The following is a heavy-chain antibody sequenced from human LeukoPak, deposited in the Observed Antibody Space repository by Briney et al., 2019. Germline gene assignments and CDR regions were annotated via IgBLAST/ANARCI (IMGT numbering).Heavy chain of an antibody. Sequence: GGSLRLSCAASGFTFSSYSMNWVRQAPGKGLEWVSSISSSSSYIYYADSVKGRFTISRDNAKNSLYLQMNSLRAEDTAVYYCARGFMGLLWTFDYWGQGTLVTVSP. V-gene: IGHV3-21*01. CDR2: ISSSSSYI. D-gene: IGHD2-21*01. J-gene: IGHJ4*02. CDR3: ARGFMGLLWTFDY. CDR1: GFTFSSYS.